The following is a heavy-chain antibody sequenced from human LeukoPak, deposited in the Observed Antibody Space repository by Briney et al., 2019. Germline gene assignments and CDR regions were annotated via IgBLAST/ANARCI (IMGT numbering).Heavy chain of an antibody. V-gene: IGHV1-2*02. CDR3: ARATTLVATIGSMGY. Sequence: ASVKVSCKASGYTFTGHYMHWVRQAPGQGLEWMGWINPNSGGTNYAQKFQGRVTMTRDTSISTAYMELSRLRSDDTAVYYCARATTLVATIGSMGYWGPGTLVTVSS. D-gene: IGHD5-12*01. CDR2: INPNSGGT. J-gene: IGHJ4*02. CDR1: GYTFTGHY.